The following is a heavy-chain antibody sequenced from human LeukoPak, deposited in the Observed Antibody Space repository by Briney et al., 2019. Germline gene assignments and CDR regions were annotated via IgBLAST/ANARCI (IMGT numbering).Heavy chain of an antibody. CDR1: GFTFSNYV. CDR2: ISGSGGNT. V-gene: IGHV3-23*01. Sequence: PGGSLSLSCAASGFTFSNYVMNWVRQAPRKGLEWVSAISGSGGNTYYADSVKGRFTISRDNSKNTLFLQMNGLRAEDTAVYYCAREARQGYWGQGTLVTVSS. J-gene: IGHJ4*02. CDR3: AREARQGY.